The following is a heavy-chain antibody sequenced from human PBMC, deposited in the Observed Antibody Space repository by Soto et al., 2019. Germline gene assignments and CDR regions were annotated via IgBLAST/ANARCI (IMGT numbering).Heavy chain of an antibody. Sequence: QVQLQESGPGLLKPSETLSLTCTVSNASLSSFYWSWVRQPAGKGLEWIGRIHTRGIINYHPSLTGLVIMSDDTSKNQFFLGLSSVTAADTGVYYCARGHSARSGYDDVAWGKGIQVTVSS. CDR1: NASLSSFY. V-gene: IGHV4-4*07. D-gene: IGHD3-22*01. CDR3: ARGHSARSGYDDVA. J-gene: IGHJ5*02. CDR2: IHTRGII.